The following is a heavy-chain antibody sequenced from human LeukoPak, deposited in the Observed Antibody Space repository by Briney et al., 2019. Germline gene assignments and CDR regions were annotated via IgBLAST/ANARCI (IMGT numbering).Heavy chain of an antibody. Sequence: SVKVSCKASGGTFSSYAISWVRQAPGQGLEWMGGIIPIFGTANYAQKFQGRVTITADESTSTAYMELSSLRSDDTAVYYCARGVIAVAGNNWFDPWGQGTLVTVSS. J-gene: IGHJ5*02. CDR1: GGTFSSYA. V-gene: IGHV1-69*13. D-gene: IGHD6-19*01. CDR3: ARGVIAVAGNNWFDP. CDR2: IIPIFGTA.